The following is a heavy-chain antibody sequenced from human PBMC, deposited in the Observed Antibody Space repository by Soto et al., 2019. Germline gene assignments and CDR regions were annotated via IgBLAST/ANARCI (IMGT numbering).Heavy chain of an antibody. CDR2: INNDGSEK. CDR1: GFTAGDFW. CDR3: ARDGHNMNDVDH. J-gene: IGHJ5*02. V-gene: IGHV3-7*01. Sequence: EVQLVESGGVLVQRGGSLRLSCTASGFTAGDFWMNWVRQAPGKGLEWVVLINNDGSEKYYVDSVKGRFTISRDNTKNSVYLQMSSLRVEDTALYYCARDGHNMNDVDHWGQGTLVTVSS. D-gene: IGHD1-1*01.